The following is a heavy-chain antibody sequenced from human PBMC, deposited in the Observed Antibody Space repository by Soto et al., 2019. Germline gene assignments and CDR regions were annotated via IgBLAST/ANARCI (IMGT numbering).Heavy chain of an antibody. CDR1: GFTVSDNY. CDR2: MYRGGTAT. CDR3: ARGVPVGAIGRFYFDS. Sequence: EVQLVESGGGLIQPGGSLRLSCAASGFTVSDNYMTWVRQAPGKGLEWVSVMYRGGTATSYADSVKGRFTVSRDSSKNTVSLQLDSLRAEDTAVYYCARGVPVGAIGRFYFDSWGQGTLVTVSS. V-gene: IGHV3-53*01. D-gene: IGHD1-26*01. J-gene: IGHJ4*02.